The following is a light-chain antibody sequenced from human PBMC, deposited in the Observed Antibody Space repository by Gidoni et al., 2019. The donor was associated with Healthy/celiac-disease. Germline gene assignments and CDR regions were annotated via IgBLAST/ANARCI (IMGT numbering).Light chain of an antibody. Sequence: FMLTQPHPVSESPGKTVTISCTGSSGSIASNYVQWYQQRPGSAPTTVIYEDNQRPSGVPDRFSGSIDSSSNSASLTISGLKTEDEADYYCQSYDSSAHVVFGGGTKLTVL. CDR3: QSYDSSAHVV. J-gene: IGLJ2*01. CDR1: SGSIASNY. CDR2: EDN. V-gene: IGLV6-57*02.